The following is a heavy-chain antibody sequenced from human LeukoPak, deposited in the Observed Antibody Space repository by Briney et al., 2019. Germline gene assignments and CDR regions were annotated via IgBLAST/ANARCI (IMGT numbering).Heavy chain of an antibody. D-gene: IGHD3-10*01. CDR2: IYYSGST. CDR1: GGSISSSTYY. Sequence: PSETMSLTCTVSGGSISSSTYYWGWIRQPPGRGLEWIGSIYYSGSTYYNPSLNSRVTISVDTSKNQFSLKLSSVTAADTAVYYCARQSLLWFGELLDYFDYWGQGTLVTVSS. V-gene: IGHV4-39*01. J-gene: IGHJ4*02. CDR3: ARQSLLWFGELLDYFDY.